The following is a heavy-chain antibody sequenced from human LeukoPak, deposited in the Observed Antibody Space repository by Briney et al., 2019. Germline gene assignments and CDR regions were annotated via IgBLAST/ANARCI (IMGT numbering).Heavy chain of an antibody. CDR3: ARYYDYGSGSYTFDY. J-gene: IGHJ4*02. CDR1: GFTFDDYG. CDR2: INWIGGST. Sequence: GGSLRLSCAASGFTFDDYGMSWVRQAPGKGVEWVSGINWIGGSTGYADSVKGRFTISRDNAKNSLYLQMNSLRAEDTALYYCARYYDYGSGSYTFDYWGQGTLVTVSS. V-gene: IGHV3-20*04. D-gene: IGHD3-10*01.